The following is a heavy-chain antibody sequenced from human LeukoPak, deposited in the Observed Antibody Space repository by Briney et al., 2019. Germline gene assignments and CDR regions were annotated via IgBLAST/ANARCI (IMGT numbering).Heavy chain of an antibody. Sequence: GGSLRLSCAASGFTFSSYEMNWVRQAPGKGLEWVSYISSSGSTIYYADSVKGRFTISRDNAKNSLYLQMNSLRAEDTAVYYCARVLKWLGTFFDYWGQGTLVTVSS. CDR3: ARVLKWLGTFFDY. D-gene: IGHD5-12*01. CDR1: GFTFSSYE. J-gene: IGHJ4*02. V-gene: IGHV3-48*03. CDR2: ISSSGSTI.